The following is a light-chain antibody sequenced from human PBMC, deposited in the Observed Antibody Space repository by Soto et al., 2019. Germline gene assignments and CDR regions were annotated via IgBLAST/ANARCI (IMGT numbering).Light chain of an antibody. CDR3: QQYNNWPPFT. CDR1: QSVSSN. Sequence: EIVMTQSPATLSASPGERATLSCRASQSVSSNLAWYQQKPGQAPRLLIYGASTRATGIPARFSGSGSGTEFTLTISSLQSADFAAYYCQQYNNWPPFTFGPGTKVDIK. CDR2: GAS. V-gene: IGKV3-15*01. J-gene: IGKJ3*01.